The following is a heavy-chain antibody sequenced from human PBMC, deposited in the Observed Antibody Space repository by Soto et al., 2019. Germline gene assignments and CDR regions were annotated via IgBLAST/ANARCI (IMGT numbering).Heavy chain of an antibody. J-gene: IGHJ3*02. V-gene: IGHV3-30-3*01. D-gene: IGHD6-19*01. CDR1: GFTFSSYA. CDR2: ISYDGSNK. CDR3: ARDVPYSSGWPSGDAFDI. Sequence: GGSLRLSCAASGFTFSSYAMHWVRQAPGKGLEWVAVISYDGSNKYYADSVKGRFTISRDNSKNTLYLQMNSLRAEDTAVYYCARDVPYSSGWPSGDAFDIWGQGTMVTVSS.